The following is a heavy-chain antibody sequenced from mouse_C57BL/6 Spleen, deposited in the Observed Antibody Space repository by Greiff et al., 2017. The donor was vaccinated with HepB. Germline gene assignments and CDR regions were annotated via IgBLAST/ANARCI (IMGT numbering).Heavy chain of an antibody. CDR1: GYAFSSYW. CDR2: IYPGDGDT. CDR3: ARSPTVVPFDY. Sequence: VQLQQSGAELVKPGASVKISCKASGYAFSSYWMNWVKQRPGKGLEWIGQIYPGDGDTNYNGKFKGKATLTADKSSSTAYMQLSSLTSEDSAVYFCARSPTVVPFDYWGKGTTLTVSS. V-gene: IGHV1-80*01. D-gene: IGHD1-1*01. J-gene: IGHJ2*01.